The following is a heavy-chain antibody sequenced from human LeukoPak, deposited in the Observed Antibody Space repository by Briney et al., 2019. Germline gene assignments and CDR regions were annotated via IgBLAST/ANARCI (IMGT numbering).Heavy chain of an antibody. Sequence: GGSLRLSCAASGFTFSTYSMSWVRQAPGKGLEWVSAISGSGGSTYYADSVKGRFTISRDNSKNTLYLQMNSLRAEDTAVYYCAKVCGYSGYAGDYWGQGTLVTVSS. CDR1: GFTFSTYS. CDR3: AKVCGYSGYAGDY. CDR2: ISGSGGST. V-gene: IGHV3-23*01. J-gene: IGHJ4*02. D-gene: IGHD5-12*01.